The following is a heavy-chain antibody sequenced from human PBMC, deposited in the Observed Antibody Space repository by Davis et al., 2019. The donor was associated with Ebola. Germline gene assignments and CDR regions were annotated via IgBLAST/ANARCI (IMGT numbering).Heavy chain of an antibody. CDR1: GFTFGDYA. Sequence: GESLKISCTASGFTFGDYAMHWVRQAPGKGLEWVAVISYDGSNKYYADSVKGRFTISRGNSKNTLYLQMNSLRAEDTAVYYCARGPGTGVLYNWFDPWGQGTLVTVSS. CDR2: ISYDGSNK. D-gene: IGHD1-26*01. V-gene: IGHV3-30-3*01. J-gene: IGHJ5*02. CDR3: ARGPGTGVLYNWFDP.